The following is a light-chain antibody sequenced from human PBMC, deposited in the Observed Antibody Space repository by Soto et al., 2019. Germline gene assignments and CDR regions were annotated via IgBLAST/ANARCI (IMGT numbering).Light chain of an antibody. Sequence: QSALTQPRSVSGSPGQSVTISCTGTSIDVSGYNYVSWYQQHPGKAPKLMIYDVSKRPSGVPDRFSGSKSGNTASLTISGLQAEDEADYYCCSYAGSYTPHVVFGGGTKLIVL. CDR3: CSYAGSYTPHVV. J-gene: IGLJ2*01. CDR1: SIDVSGYNY. V-gene: IGLV2-11*01. CDR2: DVS.